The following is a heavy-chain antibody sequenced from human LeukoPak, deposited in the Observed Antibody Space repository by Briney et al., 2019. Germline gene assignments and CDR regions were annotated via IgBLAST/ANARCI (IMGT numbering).Heavy chain of an antibody. V-gene: IGHV1-18*01. CDR3: ARDWRGYRPKGPYFDL. CDR1: GYTFTSYG. Sequence: GASVKVSCKASGYTFTSYGISWVRQAPGQGLEWMGWISAYNGNTNYAQKLQGRVTMTTDTSTSTAYMELRSLRSDDTAVYYCARDWRGYRPKGPYFDLWGRGTLVTVSS. D-gene: IGHD5-12*01. CDR2: ISAYNGNT. J-gene: IGHJ2*01.